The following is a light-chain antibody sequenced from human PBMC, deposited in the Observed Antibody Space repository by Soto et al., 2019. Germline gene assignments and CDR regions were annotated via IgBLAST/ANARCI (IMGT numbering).Light chain of an antibody. Sequence: QSALTQSASVSGSPGQSITISCTGTSSDIGAYNYVSWYQQHPGKVPKVMIHDVSNRPSGVSSRFSGSKSGNTASLTISGLQAEDEAHYYCSSYTSSNTAYVFGTGTKVTVL. V-gene: IGLV2-14*01. CDR1: SSDIGAYNY. J-gene: IGLJ1*01. CDR3: SSYTSSNTAYV. CDR2: DVS.